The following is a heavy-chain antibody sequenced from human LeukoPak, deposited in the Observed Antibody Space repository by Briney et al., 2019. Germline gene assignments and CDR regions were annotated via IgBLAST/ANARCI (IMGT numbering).Heavy chain of an antibody. J-gene: IGHJ3*02. V-gene: IGHV3-23*01. CDR1: GFTFNSYA. Sequence: GSLRLSCAASGFTFNSYAMSWVRQAPGKGLEWISGISGSGGSTNYADSVKGRLTISRDNSKNTLYLQMNSLRAEDTAVYYCAKDHYYDSSGYAFDIWGQGTMVTVSS. CDR3: AKDHYYDSSGYAFDI. D-gene: IGHD3-22*01. CDR2: ISGSGGST.